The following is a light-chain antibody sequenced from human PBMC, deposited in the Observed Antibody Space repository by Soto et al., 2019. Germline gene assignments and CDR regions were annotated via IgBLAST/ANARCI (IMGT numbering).Light chain of an antibody. CDR1: QSVSSK. Sequence: EFVLTPSPATLSVSPGERATLSCRASQSVSSKLAWYQQTPGQAPRLLIYAASTRAAAVPDRFTGSGSGTDFTLTISSLEPEDFALYYCQQRDNWPLTFGGGTKVDNK. CDR3: QQRDNWPLT. CDR2: AAS. J-gene: IGKJ4*01. V-gene: IGKV3-11*01.